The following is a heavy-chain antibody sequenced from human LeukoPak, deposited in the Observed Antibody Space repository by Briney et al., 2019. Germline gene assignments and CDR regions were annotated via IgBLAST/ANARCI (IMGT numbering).Heavy chain of an antibody. J-gene: IGHJ4*02. CDR1: GYTFTNYD. CDR3: ASELRWQPQ. Sequence: ASVKVSCKAPGYTFTNYDVNWVRQASGQGLEWMGWMNPNSGNTGYAQKFQGRITMTSDTSISTAYLELSSLRSEDTAVYFCASELRWQPQWGQGTLVTVSS. CDR2: MNPNSGNT. V-gene: IGHV1-8*01. D-gene: IGHD4-23*01.